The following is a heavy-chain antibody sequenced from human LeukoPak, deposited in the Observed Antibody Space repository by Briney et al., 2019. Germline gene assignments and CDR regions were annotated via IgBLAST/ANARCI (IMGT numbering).Heavy chain of an antibody. CDR3: ARGGDTSGYYPDAFDI. D-gene: IGHD3-22*01. J-gene: IGHJ3*02. Sequence: GGSLRLSCAASGFIFRSYYMKWVRQAPGEGPEGVANIKEDGSVQYYADSVKGRFTISRDNAKNSLYLQMNSLRADDTAVYYCARGGDTSGYYPDAFDIWGQGTMVTVSS. V-gene: IGHV3-7*01. CDR1: GFIFRSYY. CDR2: IKEDGSVQ.